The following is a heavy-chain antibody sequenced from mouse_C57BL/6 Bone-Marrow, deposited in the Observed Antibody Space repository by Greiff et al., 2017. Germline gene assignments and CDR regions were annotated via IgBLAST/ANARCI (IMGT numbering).Heavy chain of an antibody. D-gene: IGHD1-1*01. CDR3: ARRRCYWYFDV. Sequence: VQLQQSGPVLVKPGASVKMSCKASGYTFTDYYMNWVKQSHGKSLEWIGVINPYNGGTSYNQKFKDKATLTVDKSSSTAYMELNSLTSEDSAVYYCARRRCYWYFDVWGTGTTVTVSS. CDR1: GYTFTDYY. J-gene: IGHJ1*03. V-gene: IGHV1-19*01. CDR2: INPYNGGT.